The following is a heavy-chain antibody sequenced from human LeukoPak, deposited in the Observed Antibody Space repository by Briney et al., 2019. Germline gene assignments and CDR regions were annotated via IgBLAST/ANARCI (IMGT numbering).Heavy chain of an antibody. Sequence: GGSLRLSCAASGFTFSSYSMNWVRQAPGKGLEWVSDINWNGGRTSYTDSVKGRFTISRDNAKNSLYLQMNSLRAEDTALYYCARLFAEADNYMDVWGKGTPVTISS. J-gene: IGHJ6*03. CDR2: INWNGGRT. CDR1: GFTFSSYS. V-gene: IGHV3-20*04. CDR3: ARLFAEADNYMDV.